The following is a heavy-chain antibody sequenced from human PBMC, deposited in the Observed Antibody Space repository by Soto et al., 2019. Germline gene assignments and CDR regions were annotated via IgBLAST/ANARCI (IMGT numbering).Heavy chain of an antibody. V-gene: IGHV4-59*01. CDR3: ARGGIQLWLNRFGMDV. CDR1: GGSISSYY. CDR2: IYYSGST. Sequence: SETLSLTCTVSGGSISSYYWSWIRQPPGKGLEWIGYIYYSGSTNYNPSLKSRVTISVDTSKNQFSLKLSSVTAADTAVYYCARGGIQLWLNRFGMDVWGQGTTVTVSS. J-gene: IGHJ6*02. D-gene: IGHD5-18*01.